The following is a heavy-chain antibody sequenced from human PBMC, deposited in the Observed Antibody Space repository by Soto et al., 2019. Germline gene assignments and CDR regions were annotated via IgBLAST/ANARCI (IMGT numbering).Heavy chain of an antibody. CDR2: ISSDESNK. Sequence: GGSLRLSCAASGFTFSSYSMHWVRQAPGKGLDWVAVISSDESNKYYADSVKGRFTISRDNSKNTLYLQMNSLSAEDTAVYYCARDRPGYSYWGQGTLLTASS. J-gene: IGHJ4*02. CDR1: GFTFSSYS. CDR3: ARDRPGYSY. V-gene: IGHV3-30-3*01. D-gene: IGHD5-18*01.